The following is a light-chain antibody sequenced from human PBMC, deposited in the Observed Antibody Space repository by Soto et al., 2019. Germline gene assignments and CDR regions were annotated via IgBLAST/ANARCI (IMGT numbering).Light chain of an antibody. CDR1: QSVLYNANNKNY. Sequence: DIVMTQSPDSLAVSLGERATLNCKSSQSVLYNANNKNYLAWYQKKPGQPPKLLIYWASTRESGVPDRFSGSGAVTDFTLTISSLQAEDVAVYYCHQYYSTPATFGPGDKVDIK. CDR2: WAS. CDR3: HQYYSTPAT. V-gene: IGKV4-1*01. J-gene: IGKJ3*01.